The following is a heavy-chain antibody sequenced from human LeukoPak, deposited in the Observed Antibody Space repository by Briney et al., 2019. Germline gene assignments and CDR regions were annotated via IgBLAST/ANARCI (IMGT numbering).Heavy chain of an antibody. Sequence: SETLSLTCAVYGGSFSGYYWSWIRQPPGKGLEWIGEINHSGSTSYNPSLKSRVTISVDTSKNQFSLKLSSVTAADTAVYYCARHSTMVRGADYWGQGTLVTVSS. CDR2: INHSGST. CDR1: GGSFSGYY. V-gene: IGHV4-34*01. J-gene: IGHJ4*02. D-gene: IGHD3-10*01. CDR3: ARHSTMVRGADY.